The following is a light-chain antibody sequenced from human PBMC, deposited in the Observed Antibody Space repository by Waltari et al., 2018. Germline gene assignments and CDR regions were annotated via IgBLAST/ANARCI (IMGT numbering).Light chain of an antibody. CDR1: SSDVGGYNY. V-gene: IGLV2-14*01. J-gene: IGLJ1*01. CDR3: SSYTSSSTHYV. CDR2: EVS. Sequence: QSALTQPVSVSGSPGQSITISCTGTSSDVGGYNYVSWYQQHPGKAPKLMIYEVSNRPSGVANRFSGSTSGNTASMTISGLQAEDEAHYYCSSYTSSSTHYVFGTGTKVTVL.